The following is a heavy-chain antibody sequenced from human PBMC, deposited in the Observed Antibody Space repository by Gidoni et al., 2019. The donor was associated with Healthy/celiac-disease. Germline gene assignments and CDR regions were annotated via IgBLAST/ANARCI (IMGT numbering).Heavy chain of an antibody. V-gene: IGHV4-59*01. CDR1: GGPISSYY. J-gene: IGHJ4*02. D-gene: IGHD6-13*01. CDR2: IYYSGST. Sequence: QVQLQESGPGLVKPSETLSLTCTVSGGPISSYYWSWIRQPPGKGLEWIGYIYYSGSTNYNPSLKSRVTISVDTSKNQFSLKLSSVTAADTAVYYCATGIHIAAAGTYFDYWGQGTLVTVSS. CDR3: ATGIHIAAAGTYFDY.